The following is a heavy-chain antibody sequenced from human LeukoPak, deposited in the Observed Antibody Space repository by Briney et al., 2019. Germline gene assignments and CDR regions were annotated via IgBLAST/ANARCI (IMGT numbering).Heavy chain of an antibody. D-gene: IGHD3-10*01. J-gene: IGHJ5*02. Sequence: SVKVSCKASGGTFSSYAISWVRQAPGQGLEWMGGIIPIFGIANYAQKFQGRVTITTDESTSTAYMELSSLRSEDTAVYYCARVVSITMVRGVSRWFDPWGQGTLVTVSS. CDR2: IIPIFGIA. V-gene: IGHV1-69*05. CDR3: ARVVSITMVRGVSRWFDP. CDR1: GGTFSSYA.